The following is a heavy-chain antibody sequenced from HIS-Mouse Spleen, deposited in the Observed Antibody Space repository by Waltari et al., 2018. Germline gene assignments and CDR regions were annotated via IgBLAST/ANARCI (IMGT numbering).Heavy chain of an antibody. CDR3: AKSRGGDCYDY. D-gene: IGHD2-21*01. Sequence: QVQLQESGPGLVKPSETLSLTCTVSGYSISSGYYWGWIRQPPGKGLEWIGSIYHSGSTYYNPSLKSRVTISVDTSKNQFSLKLSSVTAADTAVYYCAKSRGGDCYDYWGQGTLVTVSS. CDR1: GYSISSGYY. V-gene: IGHV4-38-2*02. CDR2: IYHSGST. J-gene: IGHJ4*02.